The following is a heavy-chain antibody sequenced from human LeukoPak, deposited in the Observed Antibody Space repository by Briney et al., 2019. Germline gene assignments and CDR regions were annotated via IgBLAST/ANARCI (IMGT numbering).Heavy chain of an antibody. J-gene: IGHJ5*02. CDR3: ARDSDYSNYIHWFDP. D-gene: IGHD4-11*01. V-gene: IGHV4-61*02. Sequence: SETLSLTCTVSGGSISSGSYYWSWIRQPAGKGLEWIGRIYTSGSTNYNPSLKSRVTISVDTSKNQFSLKLSSVTAADTAVYYCARDSDYSNYIHWFDPWGQGTLVTVSS. CDR2: IYTSGST. CDR1: GGSISSGSYY.